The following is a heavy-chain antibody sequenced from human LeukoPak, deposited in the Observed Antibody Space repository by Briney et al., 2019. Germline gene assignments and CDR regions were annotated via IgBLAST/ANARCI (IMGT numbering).Heavy chain of an antibody. CDR3: ARTGGYSSSRIDY. D-gene: IGHD6-13*01. CDR2: FYYRGSA. V-gene: IGHV4-38-2*02. J-gene: IGHJ4*02. CDR1: GFPISSGYY. Sequence: SKTLSLTCTVSGFPISSGYYWVWIRQPPGKGLEWIGSFYYRGSAYYNPSLKSRVTTSVDTSKNQFSLKLSSVTAADTAVYYCARTGGYSSSRIDYWGQGTLVTVSS.